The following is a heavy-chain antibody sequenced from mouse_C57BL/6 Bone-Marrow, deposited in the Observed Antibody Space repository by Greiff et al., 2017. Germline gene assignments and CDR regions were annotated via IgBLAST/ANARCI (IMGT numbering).Heavy chain of an antibody. J-gene: IGHJ2*01. Sequence: QVQLQQSGAELVRPGTSVKMSCKASGYTFTNYWIGWAQQRPGHGLEWIGDIYPGGGYTNYNEKFKGKATLTADKSSSTAYMQFSSLTSEDSVIYYCARGGTGGFDYWGQGTTLTVSS. CDR3: ARGGTGGFDY. CDR2: IYPGGGYT. V-gene: IGHV1-63*01. CDR1: GYTFTNYW.